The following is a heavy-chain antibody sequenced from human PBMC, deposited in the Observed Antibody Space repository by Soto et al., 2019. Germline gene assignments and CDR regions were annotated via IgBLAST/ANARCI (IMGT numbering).Heavy chain of an antibody. CDR1: GFTFSSYG. CDR3: ARAMWYSGSYSDAFDI. V-gene: IGHV3-33*01. Sequence: GGSLRLSCAASGFTFSSYGMHWVRQAPGKGLEWVAVIWYDGSNKYYADSVKGRFTISRDNSKNTLYLQMNSLRAEDTAVYYCARAMWYSGSYSDAFDIWGQGTMVTVSS. CDR2: IWYDGSNK. J-gene: IGHJ3*02. D-gene: IGHD1-26*01.